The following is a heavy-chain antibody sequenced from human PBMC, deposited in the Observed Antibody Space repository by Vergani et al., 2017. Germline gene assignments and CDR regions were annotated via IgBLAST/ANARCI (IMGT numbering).Heavy chain of an antibody. CDR3: ARGRFGELYYFQQ. CDR2: IYYRGST. CDR1: GGSISSYY. Sequence: QVQLQESGPGLVKTSETLSLTCTVSGGSISSYYWSWIRQPPGKGLEWIGEIYYRGSTNYNPSLTSRVTISGDTSKNQFSLKLSSVTAADTAVYYCARGRFGELYYFQQWGQGTLVTVSS. D-gene: IGHD3-10*01. V-gene: IGHV4-59*08. J-gene: IGHJ1*01.